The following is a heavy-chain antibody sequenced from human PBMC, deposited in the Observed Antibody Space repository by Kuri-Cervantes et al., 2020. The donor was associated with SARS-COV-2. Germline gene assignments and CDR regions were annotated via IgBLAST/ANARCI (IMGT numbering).Heavy chain of an antibody. V-gene: IGHV3-7*04. Sequence: GGSLRLSCAASGFTFSSYWMSWVRQAPGKGLEWVANIKQDGSEEYYVDSVKGRFTISRDNAKNSLYLQMNSLRAEDTAVYYCARAVLGVVAYFDYWGQGTLVTVSS. CDR1: GFTFSSYW. CDR2: IKQDGSEE. J-gene: IGHJ4*02. CDR3: ARAVLGVVAYFDY. D-gene: IGHD3-3*01.